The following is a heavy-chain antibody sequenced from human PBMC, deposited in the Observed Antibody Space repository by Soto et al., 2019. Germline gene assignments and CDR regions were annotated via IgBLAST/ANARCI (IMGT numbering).Heavy chain of an antibody. CDR1: GGTFSTST. Sequence: VKVSCKASGGTFSTSTFTWVRQAPGQGLEWMGRTIPILDVADYAQDFQGRVTITADKSTSTAYMELTSLTSKDTAVYYCARDSPIGSTYSGYDAIDSWGQGTLVTVSS. D-gene: IGHD5-12*01. CDR3: ARDSPIGSTYSGYDAIDS. J-gene: IGHJ4*02. CDR2: TIPILDVA. V-gene: IGHV1-69*10.